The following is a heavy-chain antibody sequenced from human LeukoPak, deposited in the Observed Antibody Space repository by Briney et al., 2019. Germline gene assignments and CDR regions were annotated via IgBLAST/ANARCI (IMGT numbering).Heavy chain of an antibody. CDR2: IYHSGST. CDR1: GGSISTYY. CDR3: ARGYSSGWYPLLDY. J-gene: IGHJ4*02. D-gene: IGHD6-19*01. V-gene: IGHV4-59*12. Sequence: SETLSPTCTLSGGSISTYYWSWIRQPPGKGLEWIGYIYHSGSTNYNPSLKSRVTISVDTSKNQFSLKLSSVTAADTAVYYCARGYSSGWYPLLDYWGQGTLVTVSS.